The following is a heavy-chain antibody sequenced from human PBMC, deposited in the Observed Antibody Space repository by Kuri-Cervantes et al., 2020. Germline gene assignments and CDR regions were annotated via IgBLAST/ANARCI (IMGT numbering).Heavy chain of an antibody. Sequence: GGSLRLSCAASGFIFTNAWMNWVRQAPGKGLEWIGRIKSKIDGGTTDYAAPVRGRFTISRDDSKNTLYLQMSSLRVEDTAVYYCVKVDDPGYYIPPGYFDYWGRGSLVTVSS. V-gene: IGHV3-15*01. CDR2: IKSKIDGGTT. CDR3: VKVDDPGYYIPPGYFDY. D-gene: IGHD3-22*01. CDR1: GFIFTNAW. J-gene: IGHJ4*02.